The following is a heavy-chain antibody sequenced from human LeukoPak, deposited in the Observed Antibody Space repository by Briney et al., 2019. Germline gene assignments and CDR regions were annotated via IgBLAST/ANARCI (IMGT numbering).Heavy chain of an antibody. V-gene: IGHV4-59*01. CDR3: ARDKEGTSCYDY. D-gene: IGHD2-2*01. Sequence: SETLSLTCTVSGGSISSYYWRWIRQSPGKGLEWIGFIYYSGSTTYNPSLKSRVTISVDTSKNQFSLKLTSVTAADTAVYFCARDKEGTSCYDYWGQGTLVTVSS. CDR2: IYYSGST. CDR1: GGSISSYY. J-gene: IGHJ4*02.